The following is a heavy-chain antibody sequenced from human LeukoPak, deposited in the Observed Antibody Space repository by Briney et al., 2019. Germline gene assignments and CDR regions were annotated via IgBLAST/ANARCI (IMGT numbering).Heavy chain of an antibody. J-gene: IGHJ4*02. CDR2: IYYSGST. CDR1: GGSISSYY. Sequence: KPSETLSLTCTVSGGSISSYYWSWIRQPPGKGPEWIGYIYYSGSTNYNPSLKSRVTISVDTSKNQFSLKLSSVTAADTAVYYCASIAAAGKKLSGFDYWGQGTLVTVSS. CDR3: ASIAAAGKKLSGFDY. V-gene: IGHV4-59*01. D-gene: IGHD6-13*01.